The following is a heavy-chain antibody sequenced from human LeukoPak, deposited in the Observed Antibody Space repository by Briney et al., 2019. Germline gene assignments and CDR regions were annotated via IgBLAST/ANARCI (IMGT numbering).Heavy chain of an antibody. CDR2: INHSGST. J-gene: IGHJ5*02. V-gene: IGHV4-34*01. D-gene: IGHD2-15*01. CDR3: ARRYCSGGSCYSSWFDP. Sequence: SETLSLTCTVSGGSISGYYWSWIRQPPGKGLEWIGEINHSGSTNYNPSLKSRVTISVDTSKNQFSLKLSSVTAADMAVYYCARRYCSGGSCYSSWFDPWGQGTLVTVSS. CDR1: GGSISGYY.